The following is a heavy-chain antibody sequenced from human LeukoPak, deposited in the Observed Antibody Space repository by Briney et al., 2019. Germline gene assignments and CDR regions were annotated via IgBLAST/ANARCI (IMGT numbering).Heavy chain of an antibody. Sequence: GGSLRLSCAASGFTVSSNYMSWVCQAPGKGLEWVSVIYSGGSTYYADSVKGRFTISRDNSKNTLYLQMNSLRAEDTAVYYCARESAAGTYGMDVWGQGTTVTVSS. D-gene: IGHD6-13*01. CDR3: ARESAAGTYGMDV. V-gene: IGHV3-53*01. J-gene: IGHJ6*02. CDR1: GFTVSSNY. CDR2: IYSGGST.